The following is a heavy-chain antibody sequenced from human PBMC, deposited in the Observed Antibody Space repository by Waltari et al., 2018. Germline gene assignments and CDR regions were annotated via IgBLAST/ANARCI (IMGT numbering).Heavy chain of an antibody. CDR3: ARGNSHFDY. CDR2: ISTYNSNT. Sequence: QVHLVQSGSEMKKPGASVKVSCKASGYKFTTYGITWVRQAPGQGLEWMGWISTYNSNTNXAQNFQGRVTMTTDTSTSTAYMELRSLRSDDTAVYYCARGNSHFDYWGXGTLVPVSS. CDR1: GYKFTTYG. J-gene: IGHJ4*02. D-gene: IGHD6-13*01. V-gene: IGHV1-18*01.